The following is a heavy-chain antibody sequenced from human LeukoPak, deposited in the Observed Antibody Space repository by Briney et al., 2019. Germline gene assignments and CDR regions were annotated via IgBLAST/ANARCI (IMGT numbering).Heavy chain of an antibody. CDR2: INTDGSST. J-gene: IGHJ6*03. D-gene: IGHD6-13*01. V-gene: IGHV3-74*01. CDR1: GFTFSRYW. Sequence: GGSLRLSCGASGFTFSRYWMHWVRHAPGKGLVWVSRINTDGSSTSYADSVKGRFTISRDNAKNSLYLQMNSLRAEDTAVYYCARISLVLDYYYMDVWGKGTTVTVSS. CDR3: ARISLVLDYYYMDV.